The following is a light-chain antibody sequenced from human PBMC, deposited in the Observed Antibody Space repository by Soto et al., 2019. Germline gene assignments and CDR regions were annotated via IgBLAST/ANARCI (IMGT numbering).Light chain of an antibody. CDR1: SSDVGSYNR. CDR3: NSYTGSSTYV. Sequence: ALTQPPSVSGSPGQSVAISCTGTSSDVGSYNRVSWYQQPPGAAPKLLIYEVSNRPSGVPDRVSGSKSGKTASLTISGLQAEDDAYYYCNSYTGSSTYVFGTGTKLTVL. CDR2: EVS. J-gene: IGLJ1*01. V-gene: IGLV2-18*02.